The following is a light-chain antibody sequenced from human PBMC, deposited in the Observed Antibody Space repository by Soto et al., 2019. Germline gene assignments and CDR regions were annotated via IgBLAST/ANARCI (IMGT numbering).Light chain of an antibody. CDR2: EGS. J-gene: IGLJ1*01. CDR1: SSDVGSYNL. CDR3: CSYAGSSTSV. Sequence: QYVLAQPASVSGSPGQTITISCTGTSSDVGSYNLVSWYQQHPGKAPKLMIYEGSKRPSGVSNRFSGSKSGNTASLTISGLQAEDEADYYCCSYAGSSTSVFGTGTKVTVL. V-gene: IGLV2-23*01.